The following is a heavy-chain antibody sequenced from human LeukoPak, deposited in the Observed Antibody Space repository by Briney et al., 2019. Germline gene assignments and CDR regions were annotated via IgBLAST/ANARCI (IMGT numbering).Heavy chain of an antibody. CDR3: ARDGGYCSGGSCSTYNWFDP. CDR2: IYYSGST. Sequence: PSETLSLTCTVSGGSISSSSYYWGWIRQPPGKGLEWIGSIYYSGSTYYNPSLKSRVTISVDTSKNQFSLKLSSVTAADTAVYYCARDGGYCSGGSCSTYNWFDPWGQGTLVTVSS. D-gene: IGHD2-15*01. CDR1: GGSISSSSYY. J-gene: IGHJ5*02. V-gene: IGHV4-39*07.